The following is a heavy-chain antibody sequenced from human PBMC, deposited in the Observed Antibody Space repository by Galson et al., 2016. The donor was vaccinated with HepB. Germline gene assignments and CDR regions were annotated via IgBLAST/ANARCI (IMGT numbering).Heavy chain of an antibody. J-gene: IGHJ5*02. Sequence: SLRLSCAASGFTFSHYFVSWIRQAPGKGLEWVSYISGSADSRRYADSVKGQFTISRDNSKNSLCLQMNNLRAEDTAVYYCARMVPLYSGGWYVRGDGWFDPWGQGTLVTVSS. D-gene: IGHD6-19*01. CDR3: ARMVPLYSGGWYVRGDGWFDP. CDR2: ISGSADSR. CDR1: GFTFSHYF. V-gene: IGHV3-11*01.